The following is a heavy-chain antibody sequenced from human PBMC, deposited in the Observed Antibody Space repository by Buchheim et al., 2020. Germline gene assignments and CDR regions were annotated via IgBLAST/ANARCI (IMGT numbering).Heavy chain of an antibody. CDR1: GFIFDDYA. V-gene: IGHV3-43*02. J-gene: IGHJ4*02. D-gene: IGHD2-2*02. CDR3: AKSDCSSDSCYTEDY. Sequence: EVQLVESGGGVVLPGGSLRLSCAASGFIFDDYAMHWVRQTPGKSLQWVSLISADGTKTDYADSVKGRFAISRDNTRNSLYLQMNNLRSEDAALYYCAKSDCSSDSCYTEDYWGRGTL. CDR2: ISADGTKT.